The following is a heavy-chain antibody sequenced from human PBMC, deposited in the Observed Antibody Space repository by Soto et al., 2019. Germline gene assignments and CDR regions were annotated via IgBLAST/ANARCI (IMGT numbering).Heavy chain of an antibody. CDR2: IIPIFGTA. CDR1: GGTFSSYA. D-gene: IGHD6-6*01. J-gene: IGHJ6*02. V-gene: IGHV1-69*01. Sequence: QVQLVQSGAEVKKPGSSVKVSCKASGGTFSSYAISWVRQAPGQGLEWMGGIIPIFGTANYAQKFQGRVTITADESTSTAYMELSSLRSEDTAVYYCARGIAARRVGLIYYYYGMDVWGQGTTVTVSS. CDR3: ARGIAARRVGLIYYYYGMDV.